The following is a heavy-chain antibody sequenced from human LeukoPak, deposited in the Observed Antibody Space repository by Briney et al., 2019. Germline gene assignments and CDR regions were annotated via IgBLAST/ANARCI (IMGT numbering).Heavy chain of an antibody. J-gene: IGHJ4*02. D-gene: IGHD6-25*01. CDR1: GYTFSNND. V-gene: IGHV1-8*03. CDR3: VRGAKCSGADCDSTKEYVYYFDY. CDR2: MNPISGNT. Sequence: ASVKVSCEASGYTFSNNDINWVRQATGQGLEWMGWMNPISGNTGFVQKLQGRVTITRITSISTAYMEMSSLRSDDTAVYYCVRGAKCSGADCDSTKEYVYYFDYWGQGTLVTVSS.